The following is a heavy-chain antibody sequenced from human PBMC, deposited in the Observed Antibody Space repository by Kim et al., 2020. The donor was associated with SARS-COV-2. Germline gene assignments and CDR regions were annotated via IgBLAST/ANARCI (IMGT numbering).Heavy chain of an antibody. Sequence: GGSLRLSCAASGFTFSSYAMSWVRQAPGKGLEWVSAISGSGGSTYYADSVKGRFTISRDNSNNTLYLQMNSMRAEDTAVYDCAKGTFTYSSSRWAYWGQGPLASVSS. V-gene: IGHV3-23*01. J-gene: IGHJ1*01. CDR2: ISGSGGST. CDR3: AKGTFTYSSSRWAY. CDR1: GFTFSSYA. D-gene: IGHD6-6*01.